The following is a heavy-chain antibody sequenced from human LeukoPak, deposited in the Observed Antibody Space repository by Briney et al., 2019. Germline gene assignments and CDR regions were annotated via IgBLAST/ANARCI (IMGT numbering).Heavy chain of an antibody. CDR1: GFTFDDYA. Sequence: GGSLRLSCAASGFTFDDYAMHWVRQAPGKGLEWVSGISWDSGSVDSADSVKGRFTISRDNARNSLYLQMNSLRAEDTAFYYCAKGNSYDSSGLPFDYWGQGTLVTVSS. J-gene: IGHJ4*02. V-gene: IGHV3-9*01. CDR2: ISWDSGSV. CDR3: AKGNSYDSSGLPFDY. D-gene: IGHD3-22*01.